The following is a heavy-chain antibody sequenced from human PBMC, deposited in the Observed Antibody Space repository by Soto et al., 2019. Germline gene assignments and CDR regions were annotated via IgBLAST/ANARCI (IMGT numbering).Heavy chain of an antibody. CDR1: GGTFSSYA. D-gene: IGHD5-12*01. Sequence: SVKVSCKASGGTFSSYAISWVRQAPGQGLEWMGGIIPIFGTANYAQKFQGRVTITADESTSTAYMELSSLRSEDTAVYYCEQRQSGDYYYYGMDVWGQGTTVTVSS. V-gene: IGHV1-69*13. J-gene: IGHJ6*02. CDR2: IIPIFGTA. CDR3: EQRQSGDYYYYGMDV.